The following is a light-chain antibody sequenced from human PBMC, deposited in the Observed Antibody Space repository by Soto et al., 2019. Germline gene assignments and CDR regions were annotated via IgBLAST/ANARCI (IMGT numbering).Light chain of an antibody. J-gene: IGKJ1*01. CDR2: DAT. CDR1: QSVSSNY. Sequence: EIVLTQSPGTLSLSPGERATFSCRASQSVSSNYLAWYQQKPGRAPRLLIYDATIRTTGIPARFSGSGSGTDFTLTISSLEPEDFAVYYCQQRSNWPTFGQGTKVDIK. V-gene: IGKV3D-20*02. CDR3: QQRSNWPT.